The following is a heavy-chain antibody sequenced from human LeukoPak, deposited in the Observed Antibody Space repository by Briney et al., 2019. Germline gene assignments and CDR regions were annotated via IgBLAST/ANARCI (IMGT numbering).Heavy chain of an antibody. CDR2: ISWNSGSI. D-gene: IGHD6-13*01. J-gene: IGHJ4*02. CDR3: AKGGSSWSRWDY. Sequence: GGSLRLSCAASGFTFDDYAMHWVRQAPGKGLEWVSGISWNSGSIGYADSVKGRFTFSRDNSKNTLYLQMNSLRPEDTAVYYCAKGGSSWSRWDYWGQGTLVTVSS. CDR1: GFTFDDYA. V-gene: IGHV3-9*01.